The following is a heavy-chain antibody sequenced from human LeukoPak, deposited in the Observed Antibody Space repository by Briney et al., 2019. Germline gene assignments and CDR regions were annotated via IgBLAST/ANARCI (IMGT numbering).Heavy chain of an antibody. D-gene: IGHD3-3*01. V-gene: IGHV3-33*01. CDR3: ARGTIGDY. CDR1: GFTFSSYG. CDR2: IWYDGSNK. J-gene: IGHJ4*02. Sequence: PGGSLRLSCAAPGFTFSSYGMHWVRQAPGKGLEWVAVIWYDGSNKYYADSVKGRFTISRDNSKNTLYLQMNSLRAEDTAVYHCARGTIGDYWGQGTLVTVSS.